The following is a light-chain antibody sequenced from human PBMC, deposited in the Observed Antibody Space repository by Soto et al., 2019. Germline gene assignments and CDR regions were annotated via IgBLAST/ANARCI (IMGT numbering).Light chain of an antibody. CDR2: DVG. J-gene: IGLJ1*01. Sequence: QSALAQPASVSGSPGQSITISCTGTSSEVGGYNSVSWYQHHPGKAPNLILYDVGVRPSGFFYRFSGSKSGNTASLTISGLQAVDEADYYCSSYTSSSTNVFGTGTKVTVL. CDR1: SSEVGGYNS. CDR3: SSYTSSSTNV. V-gene: IGLV2-14*03.